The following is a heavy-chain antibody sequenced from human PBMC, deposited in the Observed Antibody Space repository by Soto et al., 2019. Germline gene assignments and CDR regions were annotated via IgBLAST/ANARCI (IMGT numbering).Heavy chain of an antibody. CDR1: GYTFTSYG. D-gene: IGHD5-18*01. J-gene: IGHJ4*02. CDR2: ISAYNGNT. V-gene: IGHV1-18*01. CDR3: ARERPTGRGYSYGYGY. Sequence: ASVKVSCKASGYTFTSYGISWVRQATGQGLEWMGWISAYNGNTNYAQKFQGRVTITTDTSTSTAYLERRSLRSDDTAVYYCARERPTGRGYSYGYGYWGQGTLVTVSS.